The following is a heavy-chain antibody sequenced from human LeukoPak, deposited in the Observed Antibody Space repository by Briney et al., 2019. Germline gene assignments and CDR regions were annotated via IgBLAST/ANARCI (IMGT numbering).Heavy chain of an antibody. V-gene: IGHV4-59*01. CDR2: VYYSGRT. CDR3: ARDYNNYIVDH. CDR1: GGSISTYY. Sequence: SETLSLTCTVSGGSISTYYWRWIRQPPGKGLEWIGYVYYSGRTRYNPSLESRVAMSIDTSKNQFSLNLTSVTAADTAIYYCARDYNNYIVDHWGQGALVTVSS. J-gene: IGHJ4*02. D-gene: IGHD3-10*01.